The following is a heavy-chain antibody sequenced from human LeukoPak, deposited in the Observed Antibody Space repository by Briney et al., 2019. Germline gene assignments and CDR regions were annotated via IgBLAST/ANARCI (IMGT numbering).Heavy chain of an antibody. CDR2: ISAYNGNT. J-gene: IGHJ4*02. V-gene: IGHV1-18*01. CDR3: ARDHLARDFDY. CDR1: DYTFTSYG. Sequence: ASVKVSCKASDYTFTSYGISWVRQAPGQGLEWMGWISAYNGNTNYAQKLQGRATMTTDTSTSTAYMELRSLRSDDTAVYYCARDHLARDFDYWGQGTLVTVSS. D-gene: IGHD6-6*01.